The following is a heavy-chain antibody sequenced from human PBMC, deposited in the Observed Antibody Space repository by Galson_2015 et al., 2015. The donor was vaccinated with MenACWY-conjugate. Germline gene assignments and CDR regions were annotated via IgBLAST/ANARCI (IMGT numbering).Heavy chain of an antibody. D-gene: IGHD3-22*01. Sequence: SLRLSCAASGFTFSNYHINWVRQAPGQGLEWVSYISTSSSSIYYADSVKGRFTITRDNATNSLYLQMNSLRAEDTAVYYCARVHCYDNSGYYAPGGWDYWGQGTLVTVSS. CDR3: ARVHCYDNSGYYAPGGWDY. CDR1: GFTFSNYH. J-gene: IGHJ4*02. V-gene: IGHV3-48*01. CDR2: ISTSSSSI.